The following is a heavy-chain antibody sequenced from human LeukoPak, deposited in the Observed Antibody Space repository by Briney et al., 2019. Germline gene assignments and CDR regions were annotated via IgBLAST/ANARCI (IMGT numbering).Heavy chain of an antibody. CDR3: ARDGTTVTFFDY. V-gene: IGHV3-21*01. CDR2: ISSSSSYI. J-gene: IGHJ4*02. CDR1: GFTFSSYS. D-gene: IGHD4-17*01. Sequence: GGSLRLSCAASGFTFSSYSMNWVRQAPGKGLEWVSSISSSSSYIYYGDSVKGRFTISRDNAKNSLYLQMNSLRAEDTAVYYCARDGTTVTFFDYWGQGTLVTVSS.